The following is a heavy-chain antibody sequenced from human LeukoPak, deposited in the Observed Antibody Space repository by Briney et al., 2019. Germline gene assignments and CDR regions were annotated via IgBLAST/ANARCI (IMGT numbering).Heavy chain of an antibody. J-gene: IGHJ5*02. CDR2: INHSGST. CDR1: GGSFSGYY. V-gene: IGHV4-34*01. Sequence: SXTLSLTCAVYGGSFSGYYWSWIRQPPGKGLEWIGEINHSGSTNYNPSLKSRGTISVDTSKNQFSLKLSSVTAADTAVYYCARALGYCSSTSCYEAWFDPWGQGTLVTVSS. CDR3: ARALGYCSSTSCYEAWFDP. D-gene: IGHD2-2*01.